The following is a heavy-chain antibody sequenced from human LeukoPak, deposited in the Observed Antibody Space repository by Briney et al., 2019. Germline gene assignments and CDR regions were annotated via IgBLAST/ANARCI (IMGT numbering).Heavy chain of an antibody. CDR3: ARSRITGSVYYYYGMDV. CDR2: INPSGGST. V-gene: IGHV1-46*01. Sequence: ASVTVSCTASGYTFTSYYMHWVRQAPGQGLEWMGIINPSGGSTSYAQKFQGRVTMTRDTSTSTVYMELSSLRSEDTAVYYCARSRITGSVYYYYGMDVWGQGTTVTVSS. CDR1: GYTFTSYY. D-gene: IGHD1-20*01. J-gene: IGHJ6*02.